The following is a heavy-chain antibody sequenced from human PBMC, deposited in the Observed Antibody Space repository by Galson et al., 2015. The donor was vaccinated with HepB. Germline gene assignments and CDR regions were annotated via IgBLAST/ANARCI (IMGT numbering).Heavy chain of an antibody. CDR2: ISSSSSYI. Sequence: SLRLSCAASGFTFSSYSMNWVRQAPGKGLEWVSSISSSSSYIYYADSVKGRFTISRDNAKNSLYLQMNSLRAEDTAVYYCARDEGWNWGYGMDVWGQGTTVTVSS. D-gene: IGHD7-27*01. J-gene: IGHJ6*02. CDR3: ARDEGWNWGYGMDV. CDR1: GFTFSSYS. V-gene: IGHV3-21*01.